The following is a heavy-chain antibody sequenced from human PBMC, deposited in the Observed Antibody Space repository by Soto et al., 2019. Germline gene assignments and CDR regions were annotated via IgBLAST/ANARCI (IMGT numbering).Heavy chain of an antibody. CDR2: ISGSGGST. CDR3: ANGGGVTYYAYFDY. J-gene: IGHJ4*02. Sequence: GGSLRLSCAASGFTFSSYAMSWVRQAPGKGLEWVSAISGSGGSTYYADSVKGRFTISRDNSENTLYLQMNSLRAEDTAVYYCANGGGVTYYAYFDYWGQGTLVTVS. V-gene: IGHV3-23*01. D-gene: IGHD2-8*02. CDR1: GFTFSSYA.